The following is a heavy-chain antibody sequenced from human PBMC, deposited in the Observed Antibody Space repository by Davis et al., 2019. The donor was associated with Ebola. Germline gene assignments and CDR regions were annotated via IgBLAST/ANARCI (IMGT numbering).Heavy chain of an antibody. V-gene: IGHV3-30*03. J-gene: IGHJ3*01. Sequence: GESLKISCAASGFTFSSYWMHWVRQAPGKGLEWVAVISYDGSNKYYADSVKGRFTISRDNSKNTLYLQMNSLRAEDTAVYYCARGGYYESTGYSHAAFDVWGQGTVVTVSS. D-gene: IGHD3-22*01. CDR1: GFTFSSYW. CDR3: ARGGYYESTGYSHAAFDV. CDR2: ISYDGSNK.